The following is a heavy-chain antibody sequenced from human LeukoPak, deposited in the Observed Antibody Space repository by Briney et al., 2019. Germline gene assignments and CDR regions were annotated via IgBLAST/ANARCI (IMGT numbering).Heavy chain of an antibody. CDR3: ARAKVAYGMDV. J-gene: IGHJ6*02. D-gene: IGHD5-12*01. Sequence: PGGSLRLSCAASGFTVSSNYMSWVRQAPGKGLEWVSVIYSGGSTYYADSVKGRFTISRDNAKNSLYLQMNSLRAEDTAVYYCARAKVAYGMDVWGQGTTVTVS. CDR2: IYSGGST. V-gene: IGHV3-53*01. CDR1: GFTVSSNY.